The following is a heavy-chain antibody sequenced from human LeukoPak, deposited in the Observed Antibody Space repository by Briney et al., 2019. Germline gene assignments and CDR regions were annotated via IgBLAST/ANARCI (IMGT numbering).Heavy chain of an antibody. Sequence: SETLSLTCTVSGDSTSSGGYYWSWIRQHPGKGLEWIGYIYYSGSTYYTPSLKSRVTISEDTSQNQFSLKLSSVSAADTAVYFWAGGAGYCSTTTCYSYFAHGGQGALVTVSS. CDR3: AGGAGYCSTTTCYSYFAH. CDR2: IYYSGST. V-gene: IGHV4-31*03. J-gene: IGHJ4*02. CDR1: GDSTSSGGYY. D-gene: IGHD2-2*01.